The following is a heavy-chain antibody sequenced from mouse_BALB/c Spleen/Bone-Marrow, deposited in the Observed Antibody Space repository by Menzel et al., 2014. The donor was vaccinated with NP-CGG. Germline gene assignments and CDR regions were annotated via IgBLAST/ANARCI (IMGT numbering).Heavy chain of an antibody. CDR2: INPSNGRT. J-gene: IGHJ1*01. Sequence: QVHVKQSGAELVKPGASVRLSCKASGYTFTSYWMHWVKQRPGQGLEWIGEINPSNGRTNYNEKFKSKATLTVDKSSSTAYIQLSSLTSEDSAVYYCARWGFSYWYLDVWGAGTTVTVSS. CDR1: GYTFTSYW. V-gene: IGHV1S81*02. CDR3: ARWGFSYWYLDV.